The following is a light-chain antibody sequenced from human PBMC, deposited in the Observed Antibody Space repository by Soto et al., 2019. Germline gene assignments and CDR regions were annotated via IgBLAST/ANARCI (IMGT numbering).Light chain of an antibody. CDR1: SSDIGAYDY. V-gene: IGLV2-14*01. CDR3: SSYISSSTLVV. Sequence: QSALTQPASVSGSPGQSITVSCTGTSSDIGAYDYVSWYQQHPGKAPKVIISEVSKRPSGVSHRFSGSKSGNTASLTISGLQAEDEADYYCSSYISSSTLVVFGGGTKLTVL. J-gene: IGLJ2*01. CDR2: EVS.